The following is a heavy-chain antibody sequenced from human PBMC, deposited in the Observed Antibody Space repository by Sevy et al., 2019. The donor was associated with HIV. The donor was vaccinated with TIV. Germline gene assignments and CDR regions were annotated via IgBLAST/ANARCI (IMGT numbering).Heavy chain of an antibody. CDR3: ARASKARYQLLNWFDP. CDR2: INNSGST. Sequence: SETLSLTCAVYGGSFSGYYWSWIRQPPGKGLEWIGEINNSGSTNYNPSLKSRVTISVDTSKNQFSLKLSSVTAADTAVYYCARASKARYQLLNWFDPWGQGTLVTVSS. V-gene: IGHV4-34*01. CDR1: GGSFSGYY. D-gene: IGHD2-2*01. J-gene: IGHJ5*02.